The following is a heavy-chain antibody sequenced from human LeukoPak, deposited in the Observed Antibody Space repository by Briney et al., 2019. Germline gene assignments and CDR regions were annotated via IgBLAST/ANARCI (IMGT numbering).Heavy chain of an antibody. V-gene: IGHV3-30*02. CDR2: IRYDGSNK. D-gene: IGHD3-3*01. CDR1: GFTFSSYG. CDR3: AKEELRSLGRITIFGVDGDY. J-gene: IGHJ4*02. Sequence: TGGSLRLSCAASGFTFSSYGMHWVRQAPGKGLEWVAFIRYDGSNKYYADSVKGRFTISRDNSKNTLYLQMYSLRAEDTAVYYCAKEELRSLGRITIFGVDGDYWGQGTLVTVSS.